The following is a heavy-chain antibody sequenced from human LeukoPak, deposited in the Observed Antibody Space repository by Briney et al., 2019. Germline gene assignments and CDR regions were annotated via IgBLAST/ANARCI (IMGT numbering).Heavy chain of an antibody. CDR2: INPNSGGT. D-gene: IGHD4-17*01. CDR3: AYGDYPHADFDY. J-gene: IGHJ4*02. V-gene: IGHV1-2*02. CDR1: GYTFTSYG. Sequence: ASVKVSCKASGYTFTSYGISWVRQAPGQGLEWMGWINPNSGGTNYAQKFQGRVTMTRDTSISTAYMELSRLRSDDTAVYYCAYGDYPHADFDYWGQGTLVTVSS.